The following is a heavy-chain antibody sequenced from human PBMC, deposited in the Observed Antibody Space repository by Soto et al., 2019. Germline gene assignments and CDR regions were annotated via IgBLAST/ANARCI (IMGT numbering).Heavy chain of an antibody. V-gene: IGHV4-61*08. Sequence: SVGLDGSCIRKPKGKGLEWIGYIYYSGSTNYNPSLKSRVTISVDTSKNQFSLKLSSVTAADTAVYYCASRWRSSSHLLYYYPYMDVWGKGTTVTVSS. CDR1: SVGLD. J-gene: IGHJ6*03. CDR3: ASRWRSSSHLLYYYPYMDV. D-gene: IGHD6-6*01. CDR2: IYYSGST.